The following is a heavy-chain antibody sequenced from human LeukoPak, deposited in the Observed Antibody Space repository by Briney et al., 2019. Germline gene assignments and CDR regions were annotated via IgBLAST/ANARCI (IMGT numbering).Heavy chain of an antibody. CDR2: MYYSGGT. V-gene: IGHV4-39*01. Sequence: GSLRLSCSASGFTFSTYWMSWVRQPPGKGLEWIGSMYYSGGTHYNPSLKSRVTISVDTSKNQFSLRLSSVTAADTAVYYCARHHTRAVVTALVDYWGQGTLVTVSS. CDR1: GFTFSTYW. CDR3: ARHHTRAVVTALVDY. J-gene: IGHJ4*02. D-gene: IGHD2-21*02.